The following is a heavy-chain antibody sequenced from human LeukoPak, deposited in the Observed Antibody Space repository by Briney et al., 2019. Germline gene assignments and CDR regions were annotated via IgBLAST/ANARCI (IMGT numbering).Heavy chain of an antibody. J-gene: IGHJ3*02. CDR1: GGSISSGSYY. D-gene: IGHD7-27*01. CDR2: IYTSGST. V-gene: IGHV4-61*02. CDR3: ARDGLTGEYALDI. Sequence: SETLSLTCTVSGGSISSGSYYWSWIQQPAGKGLEWIGRIYTSGSTNYNPSLKSRVTISVDTSKNQFSLKLSSVTAADTAVYYCARDGLTGEYALDIWGQGTMVTVSS.